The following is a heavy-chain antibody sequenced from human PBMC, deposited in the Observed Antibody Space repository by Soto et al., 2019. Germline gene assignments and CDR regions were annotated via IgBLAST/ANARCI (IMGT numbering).Heavy chain of an antibody. CDR2: VWYDGSNK. J-gene: IGHJ4*02. V-gene: IGHV3-33*01. Sequence: GESLRLSCAASGFTFSSDGMYWGRQAPGKGLGWVAVVWYDGSNKYYADSVKGRFAISRDNSKNTLYLQMTSLRAEDTAVYYCARGVAARPFASWGQGTLVTVS. CDR1: GFTFSSDG. CDR3: ARGVAARPFAS. D-gene: IGHD6-13*01.